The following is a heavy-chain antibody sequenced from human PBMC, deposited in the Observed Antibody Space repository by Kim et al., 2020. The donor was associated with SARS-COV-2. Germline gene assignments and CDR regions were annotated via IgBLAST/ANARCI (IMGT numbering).Heavy chain of an antibody. D-gene: IGHD3-10*01. J-gene: IGHJ4*02. Sequence: NPSLKSRVTIAVDTSKNQFHLKLSSVAAADTAMYYCARNVVLWFGEPFDYWGQGTLVTVSS. CDR3: ARNVVLWFGEPFDY. V-gene: IGHV4-39*06.